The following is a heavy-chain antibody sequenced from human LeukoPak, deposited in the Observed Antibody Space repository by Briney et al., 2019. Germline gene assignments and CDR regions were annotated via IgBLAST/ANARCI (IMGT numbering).Heavy chain of an antibody. D-gene: IGHD3-22*01. Sequence: GGSLRLSCAASGFTFSSYWMSWVRQAPGKGLEWVSAISGSGGTAYYAGSVKGRFTISRDNSKNTQYLQMNSLRAEDTAVYYCAKKGYYDGSGYYMYYFDHWGQGTLVTVSS. V-gene: IGHV3-23*01. CDR3: AKKGYYDGSGYYMYYFDH. J-gene: IGHJ4*02. CDR1: GFTFSSYW. CDR2: ISGSGGTA.